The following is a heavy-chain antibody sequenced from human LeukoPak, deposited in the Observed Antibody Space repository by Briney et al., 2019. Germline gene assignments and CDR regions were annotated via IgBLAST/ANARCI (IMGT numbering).Heavy chain of an antibody. V-gene: IGHV3-23*01. CDR2: LSGSGGNT. CDR1: GFTFSSYA. CDR3: AKGSYYYDSADYFDY. J-gene: IGHJ4*02. D-gene: IGHD3-22*01. Sequence: GGSLRLSCAASGFTFSSYAMSWVRQAPGKGLEWVSTLSGSGGNTYYADSVKGRVTISRDNSKDTLYLQMNSLRAEDTAVYHCAKGSYYYDSADYFDYWGQGTLVTVSS.